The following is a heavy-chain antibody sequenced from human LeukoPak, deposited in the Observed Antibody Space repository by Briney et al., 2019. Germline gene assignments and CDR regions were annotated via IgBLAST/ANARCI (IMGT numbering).Heavy chain of an antibody. CDR2: IYYSGST. V-gene: IGHV4-59*01. Sequence: NPSETLSLTCTVSGSSISSFYWSWIRQPPGKGLEWIGYIYYSGSTNYNPSLKSRVTISVDTSKNQFSLKLSSVTAADTAVYYCARHGTSVTNLNWFDPWGQGTLVTVSS. J-gene: IGHJ5*02. D-gene: IGHD1-1*01. CDR1: GSSISSFY. CDR3: ARHGTSVTNLNWFDP.